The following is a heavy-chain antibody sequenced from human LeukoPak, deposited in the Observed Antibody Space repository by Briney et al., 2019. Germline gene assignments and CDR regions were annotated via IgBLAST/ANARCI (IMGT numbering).Heavy chain of an antibody. J-gene: IGHJ5*02. V-gene: IGHV1-69*05. D-gene: IGHD2-15*01. CDR2: IIPIFGTA. CDR3: ASEVRYCSGGSCLFDP. Sequence: SVKVSCKASGGTFSSYAISWVRQAPGQGLEWMGGIIPIFGTANYAHKFQGRVTITTDESTSTAYMELSSLRSEDTAVYYCASEVRYCSGGSCLFDPWGQGTLVTVSS. CDR1: GGTFSSYA.